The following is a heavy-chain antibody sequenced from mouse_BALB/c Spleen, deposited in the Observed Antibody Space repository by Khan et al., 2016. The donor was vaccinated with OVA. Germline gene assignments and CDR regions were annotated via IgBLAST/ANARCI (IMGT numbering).Heavy chain of an antibody. J-gene: IGHJ3*01. D-gene: IGHD3-1*01. CDR2: IFPGSGST. CDR1: GYTFTDYV. V-gene: IGHV1-77*01. CDR3: ARGRYSVFAY. Sequence: QVRLQQSGPELVKPGASVKMSCKASGYTFTDYVINWVKQRTGQGLEWIGDIFPGSGSTYYNENFQGKAKLTAAKSSTTAYMQLSSLTFEDAAVYFCARGRYSVFAYWGQGTLVTVSA.